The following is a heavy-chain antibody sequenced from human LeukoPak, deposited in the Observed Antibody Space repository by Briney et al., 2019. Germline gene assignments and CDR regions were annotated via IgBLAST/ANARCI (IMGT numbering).Heavy chain of an antibody. CDR2: INPSGGST. Sequence: ASVKVSCKASGYTFTSYYMHWVRQAPGQGLEWMGIINPSGGSTSYAQKFQGRVTMTRDTSTSTVYMELSSLRSEDTAVYYCARGSPSHASVLRFLTVGYWGQGTLVTVSS. D-gene: IGHD3-3*01. J-gene: IGHJ4*02. V-gene: IGHV1-46*01. CDR3: ARGSPSHASVLRFLTVGY. CDR1: GYTFTSYY.